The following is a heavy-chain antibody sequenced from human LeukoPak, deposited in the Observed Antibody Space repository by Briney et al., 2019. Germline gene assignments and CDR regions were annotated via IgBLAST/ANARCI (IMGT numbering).Heavy chain of an antibody. CDR1: GFTFTNYG. Sequence: PGGSLRLSCEASGFTFTNYGMTWVRQAPGKGLEWVSGISGSGQRTYYADSVRGRFTISRDDSKKTLYLQMNSLRAEDTAVYYCAKDGQYDSSGNWGQGTLVTVSS. CDR2: ISGSGQRT. V-gene: IGHV3-23*01. J-gene: IGHJ4*02. CDR3: AKDGQYDSSGN. D-gene: IGHD3-22*01.